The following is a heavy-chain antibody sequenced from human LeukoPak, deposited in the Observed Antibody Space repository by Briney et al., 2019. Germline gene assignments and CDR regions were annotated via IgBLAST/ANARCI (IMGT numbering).Heavy chain of an antibody. V-gene: IGHV3-48*02. D-gene: IGHD2-15*01. CDR2: ISSSSSTI. Sequence: GALRLSCAASGFTFSSYSMNWVRQAPGKGLEWVSCISSSSSTIYYADSVKGRFTISRDNAKNSLYLQMNSLRDEDTAVYYCARLLKPGRYCSGGSCYYYYGMDVWGQGTTVTVSS. J-gene: IGHJ6*02. CDR3: ARLLKPGRYCSGGSCYYYYGMDV. CDR1: GFTFSSYS.